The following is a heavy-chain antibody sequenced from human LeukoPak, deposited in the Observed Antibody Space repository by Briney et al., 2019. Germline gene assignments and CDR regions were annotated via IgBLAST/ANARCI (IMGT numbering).Heavy chain of an antibody. Sequence: SETLSLTCTVSGGSIGADHWSWIRQPPGKGLEWIGYMSPSGSTNHNPSLKNRGTIFRDTSKNQFFLKLSAVTAADTAVYYCAKDRSINAFDIWGQGTVVTVSA. CDR2: MSPSGST. CDR1: GGSIGADH. J-gene: IGHJ3*02. CDR3: AKDRSINAFDI. D-gene: IGHD2-21*01. V-gene: IGHV4-59*01.